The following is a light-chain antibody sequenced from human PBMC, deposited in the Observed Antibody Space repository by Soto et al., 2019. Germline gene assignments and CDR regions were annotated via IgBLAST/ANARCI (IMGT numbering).Light chain of an antibody. V-gene: IGKV1-5*01. J-gene: IGKJ4*01. CDR3: QQYYSFPLT. CDR1: QSTSNW. Sequence: DIQTTQSPSTLSASVGDRITITCGASQSTSNWLAWYQQKPGKAPNLLIYDASILESGVPSRFSGSGSGTDFTLTISCLQSEDFATYYCQQYYSFPLTFGGGTKVDIK. CDR2: DAS.